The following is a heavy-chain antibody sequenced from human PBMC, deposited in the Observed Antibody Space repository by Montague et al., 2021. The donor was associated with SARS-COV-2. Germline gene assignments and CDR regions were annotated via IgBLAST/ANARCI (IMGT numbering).Heavy chain of an antibody. D-gene: IGHD3-10*01. Sequence: SETLSLTCAVHGGSFSTYSWNWIRQPPGKGLEWIGEIHHGGSTNYNPSLTSRVTISADTSKNQFPLKLTSVAAADTAVYYCARLGDGVVPSPILGVGPYYSYYYMDVWGKGTTVTVSS. V-gene: IGHV4-34*01. CDR1: GGSFSTYS. CDR3: ARLGDGVVPSPILGVGPYYSYYYMDV. J-gene: IGHJ6*03. CDR2: IHHGGST.